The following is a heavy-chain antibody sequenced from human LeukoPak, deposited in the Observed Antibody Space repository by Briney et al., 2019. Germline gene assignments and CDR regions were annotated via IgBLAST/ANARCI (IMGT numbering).Heavy chain of an antibody. Sequence: PGGSLRLSCAASGFTFSSYGMSWVRQAPGKGLEWVAIISYDGSNKYYADSVKGRFTISRDNSKNTLYLQMNSLRAEDTAVYYCAKDYGSGSPHFDYWGQGTLVTVSS. D-gene: IGHD3-10*01. CDR3: AKDYGSGSPHFDY. CDR1: GFTFSSYG. V-gene: IGHV3-30*18. CDR2: ISYDGSNK. J-gene: IGHJ4*02.